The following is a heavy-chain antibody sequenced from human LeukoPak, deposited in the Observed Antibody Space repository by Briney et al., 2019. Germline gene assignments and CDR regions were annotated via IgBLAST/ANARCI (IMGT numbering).Heavy chain of an antibody. CDR2: IYHSGST. D-gene: IGHD2-2*01. CDR1: GGSISSSNW. CDR3: ARARYCSSTSCPWGMDV. Sequence: SGTLSLTCAVSGGSISSSNWWSWVRQPPGKGLEWIGEIYHSGSTNYNPSLKSRVTISVDKSENQFSLKLSSVTAADTAVYYCARARYCSSTSCPWGMDVWGQGTTVTVSS. J-gene: IGHJ6*02. V-gene: IGHV4-4*02.